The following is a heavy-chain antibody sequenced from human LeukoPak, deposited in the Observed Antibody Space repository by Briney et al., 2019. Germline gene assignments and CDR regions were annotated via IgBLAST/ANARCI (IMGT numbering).Heavy chain of an antibody. V-gene: IGHV3-66*01. CDR1: GFNVSSNY. Sequence: PGGSLRLSCAAPGFNVSSNYMSWVRQAPGKGLEWVSVIYRGGSTYYAGSVKGRFIISRDNPKNTLYLQMNSLRTEDTGAYYCARVGNSNRYGMDVWGQGTTVTVSS. CDR2: IYRGGST. J-gene: IGHJ6*02. CDR3: ARVGNSNRYGMDV. D-gene: IGHD4-23*01.